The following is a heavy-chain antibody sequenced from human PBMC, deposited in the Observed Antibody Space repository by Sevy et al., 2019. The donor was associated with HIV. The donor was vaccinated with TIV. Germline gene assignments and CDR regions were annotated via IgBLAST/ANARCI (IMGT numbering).Heavy chain of an antibody. CDR2: INHSGST. V-gene: IGHV4-34*01. CDR3: ASNGDQYYYYGMDV. CDR1: GGSFSGYY. D-gene: IGHD2-8*01. Sequence: SETLPLTCAVYGGSFSGYYWSWIRQPPGKGLEWIGEINHSGSTNYNPSLKSRVTISVDTSKNQFSLKLSSVTAADTAVYYCASNGDQYYYYGMDVWGQGTTVTVSS. J-gene: IGHJ6*02.